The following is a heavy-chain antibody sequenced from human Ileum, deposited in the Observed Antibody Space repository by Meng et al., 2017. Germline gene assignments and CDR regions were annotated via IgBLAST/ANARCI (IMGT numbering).Heavy chain of an antibody. D-gene: IGHD3-22*01. Sequence: RPGWGPRLGKPSGTLSLTFAVSGYWWSWGRQPPGKGLEWIGEIFQSGRTNYNPSLKSRVTISIDKSKSQISLQLSGVTAADKAVYSCATSNDRDVYYLGYWGQGTLVTVSS. J-gene: IGHJ4*02. V-gene: IGHV4-4*02. CDR3: ATSNDRDVYYLGY. CDR2: IFQSGRT. CDR1: GYW.